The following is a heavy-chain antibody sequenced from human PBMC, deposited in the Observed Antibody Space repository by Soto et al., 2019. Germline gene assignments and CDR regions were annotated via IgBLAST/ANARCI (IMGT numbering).Heavy chain of an antibody. D-gene: IGHD3-22*01. J-gene: IGHJ4*02. CDR3: AKDRGNYYDDIGYHFGGGSDY. V-gene: IGHV3-30*18. CDR2: ISYDGSNK. CDR1: GFTFSSYG. Sequence: HPGGSLRLSCAASGFTFSSYGMHCVRQAPGKGLEWVAVISYDGSNKYYADSVKGRFTISRDNSKNTLYLQMNSLRAEDTAVYYCAKDRGNYYDDIGYHFGGGSDYWGQGTLVTVSS.